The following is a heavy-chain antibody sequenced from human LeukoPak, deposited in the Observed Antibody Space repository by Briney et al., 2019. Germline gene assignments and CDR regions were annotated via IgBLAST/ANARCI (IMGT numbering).Heavy chain of an antibody. V-gene: IGHV3-33*06. J-gene: IGHJ4*02. D-gene: IGHD4-11*01. CDR1: GFIFNHHA. CDR2: IWSDKTNK. Sequence: PGGSLRLSCAASGFIFNHHAMHWVRQAPGKGLEWVAVIWSDKTNKFYADSVRGRFTISRDGSRKTVYLEMERMTAGDTAIYYCAKDAQRGFDYSNSLEYWGQGALVTVAS. CDR3: AKDAQRGFDYSNSLEY.